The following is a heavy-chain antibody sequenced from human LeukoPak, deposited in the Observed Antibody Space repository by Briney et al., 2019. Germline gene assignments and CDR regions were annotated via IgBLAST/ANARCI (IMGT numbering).Heavy chain of an antibody. J-gene: IGHJ4*02. Sequence: ASVKVSCKASGYTFTGYYMHWVRQAPGQGLEWMGWINPNSGGTNYAQKFQGRVTMTRDTSISTAYMELSSLRSEDTAVYYCATFSSSFNYFDYWDQGTLVTVSS. D-gene: IGHD6-13*01. CDR1: GYTFTGYY. V-gene: IGHV1-2*02. CDR3: ATFSSSFNYFDY. CDR2: INPNSGGT.